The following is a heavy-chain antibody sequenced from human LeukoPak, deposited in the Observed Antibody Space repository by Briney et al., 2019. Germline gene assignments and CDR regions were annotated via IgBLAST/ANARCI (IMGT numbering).Heavy chain of an antibody. CDR3: ARVGERQYAYFDY. CDR1: GFTFSSYA. CDR2: ISYDGSNK. J-gene: IGHJ4*02. D-gene: IGHD3-10*01. Sequence: GGSLRLSCAASGFTFSSYAMHWVRQAPGKGLEWVAVISYDGSNKYYADSVKGRFTISRDNSKNTLYLQMNSLRAKDTAVYYCARVGERQYAYFDYWGQGTLVTVSS. V-gene: IGHV3-30-3*01.